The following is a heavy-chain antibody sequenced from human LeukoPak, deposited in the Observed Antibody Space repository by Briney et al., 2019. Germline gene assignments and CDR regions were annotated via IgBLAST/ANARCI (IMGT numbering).Heavy chain of an antibody. CDR3: ARPGSGSWPLTGFDY. V-gene: IGHV4-39*07. D-gene: IGHD7-27*01. CDR1: GGSISSSSYY. CDR2: IYYSGST. Sequence: SETLSLTCTVSGGSISSSSYYWGWIRQPPGKGLEWIGSIYYSGSTYYNPSLKSRVTISVDTSKNQFSLKLSSVTAADTAVYYCARPGSGSWPLTGFDYWGQGTLVTVSS. J-gene: IGHJ4*02.